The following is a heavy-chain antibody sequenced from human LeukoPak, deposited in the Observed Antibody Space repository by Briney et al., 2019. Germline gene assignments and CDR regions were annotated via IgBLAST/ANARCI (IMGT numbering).Heavy chain of an antibody. CDR2: MNPNSGNT. D-gene: IGHD6-6*01. CDR3: ARGVGSSSLLAFDI. V-gene: IGHV1-8*01. CDR1: GYTFTSYD. Sequence: APVKVSCKASGYTFTSYDINWVRQATGQGLEWMGWMNPNSGNTGYAQKFQGRVTMARNTSISTAYMELSSLRSEDTAVYYCARGVGSSSLLAFDIWGQGTMVTVSS. J-gene: IGHJ3*02.